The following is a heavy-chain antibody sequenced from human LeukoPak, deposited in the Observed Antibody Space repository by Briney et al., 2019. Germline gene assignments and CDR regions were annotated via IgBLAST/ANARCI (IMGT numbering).Heavy chain of an antibody. D-gene: IGHD5-18*01. Sequence: PGGSLRLSCAVSGFSHSSYAMCWVRQAPGKGLEGVSTISGSGDTYYVDSVKGRFTISRDNSKNTLYLQMNSLRAEDTAVYYWAKEGGYNYGYLDFWGQGTLVTVSS. CDR1: GFSHSSYA. CDR2: ISGSGDT. V-gene: IGHV3-23*01. J-gene: IGHJ4*02. CDR3: AKEGGYNYGYLDF.